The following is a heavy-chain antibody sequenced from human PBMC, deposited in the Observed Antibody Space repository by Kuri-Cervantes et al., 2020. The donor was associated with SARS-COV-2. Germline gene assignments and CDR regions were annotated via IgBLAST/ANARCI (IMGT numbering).Heavy chain of an antibody. D-gene: IGHD2-2*01. CDR3: ARVGYCSSTSCRRFDY. J-gene: IGHJ4*03. CDR2: ISSSSSYT. Sequence: GESLKISCAASGFTFSDYYMSWIRQAPGKGLEWVSYISSSSSYTNYADSVKGRFTISRDNAKNSLYLQMNSLRAEDTAVYYCARVGYCSSTSCRRFDYWGQGTTVTVSS. V-gene: IGHV3-11*05. CDR1: GFTFSDYY.